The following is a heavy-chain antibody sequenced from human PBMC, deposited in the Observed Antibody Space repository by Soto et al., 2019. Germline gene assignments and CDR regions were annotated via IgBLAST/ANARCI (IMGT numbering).Heavy chain of an antibody. CDR2: ISSYNGNT. D-gene: IGHD2-15*01. CDR1: GYTFNTYN. J-gene: IGHJ4*02. Sequence: QVPLVQSGAEGKEPGASVKISCKASGYTFNTYNINWVRQAPGHGLEWMGWISSYNGNTNYAQKLQGRVTMTTDTSTSTAYMELRSLRSDDTAVYYCARVGSGGIGYSFDYWGQGTLVTVSS. V-gene: IGHV1-18*01. CDR3: ARVGSGGIGYSFDY.